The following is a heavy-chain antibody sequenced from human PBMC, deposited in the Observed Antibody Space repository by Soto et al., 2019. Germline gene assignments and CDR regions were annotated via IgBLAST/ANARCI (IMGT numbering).Heavy chain of an antibody. CDR1: GFTFSSYS. CDR2: ISSSSSTI. CDR3: ARVIRYYGSGSYYQTGGSYYYYGMDV. Sequence: GSLRLSCAASGFTFSSYSMNWVRQAPGKGLEWVSYISSSSSTIYYADSVKGRFTISRDNAKNSLYLQMNSLRDEDTAVYYCARVIRYYGSGSYYQTGGSYYYYGMDVWGQGTTVTVSS. V-gene: IGHV3-48*02. D-gene: IGHD3-10*01. J-gene: IGHJ6*02.